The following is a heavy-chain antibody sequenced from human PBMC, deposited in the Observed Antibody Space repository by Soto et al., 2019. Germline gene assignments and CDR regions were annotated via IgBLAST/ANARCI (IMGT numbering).Heavy chain of an antibody. CDR2: ISYDGSNK. D-gene: IGHD1-26*01. CDR3: AKDYSGSDLTVYYFDS. CDR1: GFTFSSYG. V-gene: IGHV3-30*18. Sequence: PGGSLRLSCAASGFTFSSYGMHWVRRAPGKGLEWVAVISYDGSNKYYADSVKGRFTISRDNSKNTLYLQMNSLRAEDTAVYYCAKDYSGSDLTVYYFDSRGQRTPVPVSS. J-gene: IGHJ5*01.